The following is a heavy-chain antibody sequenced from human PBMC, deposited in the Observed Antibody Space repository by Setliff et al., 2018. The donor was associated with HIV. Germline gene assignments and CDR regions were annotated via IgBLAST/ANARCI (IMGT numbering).Heavy chain of an antibody. CDR2: IDNSGST. CDR3: ARRGYSYVERVYYYYMDV. Sequence: PSETLSLTCTVSGGSISSYYWSWIRQPPGKGLEWIGYIDNSGSTNYNPSLKSRVTISVDTSKNKISLKLSSVTAADTAMYYCARRGYSYVERVYYYYMDVWGKGTTVTVSS. V-gene: IGHV4-4*09. D-gene: IGHD5-18*01. CDR1: GGSISSYY. J-gene: IGHJ6*03.